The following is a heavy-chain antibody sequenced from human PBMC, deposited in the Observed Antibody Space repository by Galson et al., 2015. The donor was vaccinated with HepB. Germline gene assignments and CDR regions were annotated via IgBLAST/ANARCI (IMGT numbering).Heavy chain of an antibody. Sequence: QSGAEVKKPGESLKISCKGSGYRFPTYWIAWVRQMPGKGLEWMGVIYPGDSDTRYSPSFQGQVTISADKSISTAYPQWSSLKASDSAVYYCARRGTTTGDWYFDLWGRGTLVTVSS. V-gene: IGHV5-51*01. CDR3: ARRGTTTGDWYFDL. D-gene: IGHD2-2*01. J-gene: IGHJ2*01. CDR2: IYPGDSDT. CDR1: GYRFPTYW.